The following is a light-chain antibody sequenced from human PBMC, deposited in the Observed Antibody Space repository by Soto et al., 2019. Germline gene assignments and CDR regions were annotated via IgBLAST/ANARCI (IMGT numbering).Light chain of an antibody. CDR3: CSYAGSYPYV. CDR1: SSDVGGSNY. Sequence: QSALTQPRSVSGSPGQSVTISCTGTSSDVGGSNYVSWYQQHPGKAPKLMIYDVSKRPSGVPDRFSGSKSGNTASLTISGLQAEDEADYYCCSYAGSYPYVFGTGTKLTVL. CDR2: DVS. V-gene: IGLV2-11*01. J-gene: IGLJ1*01.